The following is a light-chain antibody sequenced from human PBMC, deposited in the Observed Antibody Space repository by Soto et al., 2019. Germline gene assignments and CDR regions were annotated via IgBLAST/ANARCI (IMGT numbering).Light chain of an antibody. J-gene: IGLJ2*01. Sequence: QSVLTQPASVSGSPGQSITISCTGTSSDVGSYNLVSWYQQHPGKAPKLMIYEVSKRPSGVYNRFSGSKSGNTASLTISGLQAEDEADYYCCSYAGSSTVVFGGGTKVTV. CDR2: EVS. V-gene: IGLV2-23*02. CDR3: CSYAGSSTVV. CDR1: SSDVGSYNL.